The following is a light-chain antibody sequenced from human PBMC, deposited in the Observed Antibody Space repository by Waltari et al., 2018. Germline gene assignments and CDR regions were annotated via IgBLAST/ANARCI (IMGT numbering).Light chain of an antibody. CDR2: DVN. CDR3: MSYTTSTTVI. V-gene: IGLV2-14*03. J-gene: IGLJ2*01. CDR1: SRDIGAYYY. Sequence: QSALTQPASVSGSPGQSITISCTGTSRDIGAYYYVPWYQQGPGKAPELIIYDVNNRPSGVASRFSGSKSGTTASLTISGLQFEDEADYYCMSYTTSTTVIFGGGTKLTVL.